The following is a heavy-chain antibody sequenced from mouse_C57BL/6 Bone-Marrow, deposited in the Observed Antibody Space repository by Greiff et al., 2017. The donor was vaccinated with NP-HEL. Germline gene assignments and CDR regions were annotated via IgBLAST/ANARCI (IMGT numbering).Heavy chain of an antibody. V-gene: IGHV5-12*01. CDR1: GFTFSDYY. CDR3: ARQGLYSRFAY. D-gene: IGHD1-3*01. J-gene: IGHJ3*01. CDR2: ISNGGGST. Sequence: EVQLQESGGGLVQPGGSLKLSCAASGFTFSDYYMYWVRQTPEKRLEWVAYISNGGGSTYYPDTVKGRFTISRDNAKNTLYLQMSRLKSEDTAMYYCARQGLYSRFAYWGQGTLVTVSA.